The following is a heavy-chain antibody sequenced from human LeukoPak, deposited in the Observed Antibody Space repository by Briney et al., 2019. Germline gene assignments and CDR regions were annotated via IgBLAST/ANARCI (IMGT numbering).Heavy chain of an antibody. Sequence: PSETLSLTCTVSGGSISSYYWSWIRQPPGKGLEWIGYVYYSGISNHNPSLKSRVTISVDTSKNQFSLKLNSVTAADTAVYYCARDLGFCSSTSCYPWFDPWGQGTLVIVSS. CDR3: ARDLGFCSSTSCYPWFDP. CDR1: GGSISSYY. D-gene: IGHD2-2*01. CDR2: VYYSGIS. J-gene: IGHJ5*02. V-gene: IGHV4-59*01.